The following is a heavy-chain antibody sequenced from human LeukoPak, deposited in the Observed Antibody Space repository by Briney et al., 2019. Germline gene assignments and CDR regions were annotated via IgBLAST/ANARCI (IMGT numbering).Heavy chain of an antibody. J-gene: IGHJ4*02. Sequence: GGSLRLSCSASGFTFSDYDMNWIRQAPGKGLEWISAISGRSSHTYYGDSVKGRFSISRDNAKNLLYLQMNGLGAEDTAVYYCVRAFPPLRTSSAGDLWGQGTLVTVSS. CDR2: ISGRSSHT. CDR3: VRAFPPLRTSSAGDL. D-gene: IGHD3-16*01. CDR1: GFTFSDYD. V-gene: IGHV3-11*06.